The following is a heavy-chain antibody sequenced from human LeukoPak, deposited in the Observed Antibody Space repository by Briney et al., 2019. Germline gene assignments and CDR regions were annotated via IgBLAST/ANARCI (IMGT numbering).Heavy chain of an antibody. CDR3: AKGGSSGYYFPFDY. Sequence: GASLRLSCAASGFTSSSYAMSWVRQAPGKGLEWVSAISGSGGSTYYADSVKGRFTISRDNSKNTLYLQMNSLRAEDTAVYYCAKGGSSGYYFPFDYWGQGTLVTVSS. J-gene: IGHJ4*02. V-gene: IGHV3-23*01. D-gene: IGHD3-22*01. CDR2: ISGSGGST. CDR1: GFTSSSYA.